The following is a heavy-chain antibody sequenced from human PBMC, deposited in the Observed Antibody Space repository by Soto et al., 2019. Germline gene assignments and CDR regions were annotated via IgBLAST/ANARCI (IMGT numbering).Heavy chain of an antibody. J-gene: IGHJ4*02. V-gene: IGHV1-69*02. CDR1: GDTFSFYT. Sequence: QVQLVQSGAEVKKPGSSVKVSCKASGDTFSFYTINWVRQAPGLGLEWVGRINPILSMSNYAQKFQGRVNMTANKSTTTAYMALRSLSSEDTAMYFCATSYGSGYRAFDSWGQGALVTVSS. CDR2: INPILSMS. D-gene: IGHD3-10*01. CDR3: ATSYGSGYRAFDS.